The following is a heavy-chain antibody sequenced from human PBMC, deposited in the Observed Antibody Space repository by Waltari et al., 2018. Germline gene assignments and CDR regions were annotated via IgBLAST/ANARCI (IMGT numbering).Heavy chain of an antibody. CDR3: AKAILWFRELDAFDI. D-gene: IGHD3-10*01. J-gene: IGHJ3*02. V-gene: IGHV3-30*18. Sequence: QVQLVESGAGVVHPARSLRLPCAASGFTFSSYGMHWVCQARGKGLEWVAGISYNGSNKDYADSVKGRFTMSRDNSKSTLYLQMNSLRAEDTAVYYCAKAILWFRELDAFDIWGQGTMVTVSS. CDR1: GFTFSSYG. CDR2: ISYNGSNK.